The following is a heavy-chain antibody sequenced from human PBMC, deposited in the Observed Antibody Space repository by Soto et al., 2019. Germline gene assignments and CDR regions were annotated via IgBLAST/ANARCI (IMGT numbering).Heavy chain of an antibody. V-gene: IGHV3-23*01. CDR1: GFNFATYS. D-gene: IGHD6-19*01. J-gene: IGHJ4*02. Sequence: LRLSCAASGFNFATYSMSWVRQAPGKGLEGVAGISDGVDRAYYGDSVKGRFTISRDTSKNMLYLHMNSLRAEDTAIYYCARYTAVADPYYFDYWGQGTMVTVYS. CDR2: ISDGVDRA. CDR3: ARYTAVADPYYFDY.